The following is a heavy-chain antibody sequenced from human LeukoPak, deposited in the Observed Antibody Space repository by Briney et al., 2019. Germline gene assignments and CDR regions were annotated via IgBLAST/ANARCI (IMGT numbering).Heavy chain of an antibody. Sequence: SSETLSLTCPVSGDTLNTRRYYWGWIRQPPGKGLEWIGSIYHSGSTYYEPSLRSRVTISIDTSRNQFSLNLTSVTTADTALYFCARRDIVKGGFDYWGQGTLVTVSS. V-gene: IGHV4-39*01. D-gene: IGHD3-16*02. CDR2: IYHSGST. CDR1: GDTLNTRRYY. J-gene: IGHJ4*02. CDR3: ARRDIVKGGFDY.